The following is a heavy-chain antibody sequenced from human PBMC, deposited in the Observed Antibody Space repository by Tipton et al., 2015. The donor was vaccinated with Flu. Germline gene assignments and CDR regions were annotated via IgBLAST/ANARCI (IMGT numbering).Heavy chain of an antibody. CDR1: GGSISSDY. D-gene: IGHD2-2*01. Sequence: TLSLTCTVSGGSISSDYWSWIRQPPGRGLEWIGYVYYSGSTNYNPSLKSRVTISLDTSKNQFFLRLSSVTAADTALYYCARQGMPGLDVWGQGTTVTVSS. CDR3: ARQGMPGLDV. J-gene: IGHJ6*02. CDR2: VYYSGST. V-gene: IGHV4-59*08.